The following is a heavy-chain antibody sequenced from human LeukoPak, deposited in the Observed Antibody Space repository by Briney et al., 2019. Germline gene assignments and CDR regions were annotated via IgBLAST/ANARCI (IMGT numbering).Heavy chain of an antibody. Sequence: SETLSLTCTVSGDSISTSNSYWGWIRQPPGKGLEWIGSIYYSGNTYYNASLKSRVTISVDTSKNQFSLKLSSVTAADTAVYYCASGLSYYGSGSYYKPRRYYFDYWGQGTLVTVSS. V-gene: IGHV4-39*01. CDR1: GDSISTSNSY. CDR3: ASGLSYYGSGSYYKPRRYYFDY. J-gene: IGHJ4*02. D-gene: IGHD3-10*01. CDR2: IYYSGNT.